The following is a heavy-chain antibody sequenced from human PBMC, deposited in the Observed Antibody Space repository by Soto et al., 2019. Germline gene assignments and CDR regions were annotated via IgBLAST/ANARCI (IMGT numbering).Heavy chain of an antibody. V-gene: IGHV1-69*13. CDR1: GGTFSSYA. J-gene: IGHJ6*02. D-gene: IGHD3-3*01. CDR3: ARPSSYDFWSGYGMDV. CDR2: IIPIFGTA. Sequence: GASVKVSCKASGGTFSSYAISWVRQAPGQGLEWMGGIIPIFGTANYAQKFQGRVTITADESTSTAYMELSSLRSEDTAVYYCARPSSYDFWSGYGMDVWGQGTTVTVSS.